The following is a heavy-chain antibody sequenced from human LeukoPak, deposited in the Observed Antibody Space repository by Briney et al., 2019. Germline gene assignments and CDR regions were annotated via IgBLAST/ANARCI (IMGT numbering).Heavy chain of an antibody. J-gene: IGHJ4*02. V-gene: IGHV3-30-3*01. CDR2: ISYDGSNK. CDR1: GFTFSSYA. Sequence: PGRSLRLSCAASGFTFSSYAMHWVRQAPGKGLEWVAVISYDGSNKYYADSVKGRFTISRDNSKNTLYLQMNSLRAEDTAVYYCARAPGGGYYDFWSGYYPWYFDYWGQGTLVTGSS. CDR3: ARAPGGGYYDFWSGYYPWYFDY. D-gene: IGHD3-3*01.